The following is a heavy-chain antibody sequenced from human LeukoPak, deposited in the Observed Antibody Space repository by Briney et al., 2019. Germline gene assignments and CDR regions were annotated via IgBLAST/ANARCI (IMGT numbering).Heavy chain of an antibody. V-gene: IGHV4-61*02. J-gene: IGHJ6*03. D-gene: IGHD6-19*01. Sequence: PSQTLSLTCTVSGGSISSGSYYWSWIRQPAGKGLEWIGRIYTSGSTNYNPSLKSRVTRSVDTSKNQFSLKLSSVTAADTAVYYCATSSGWPDYYYYYMDVWGKGTTVTVSS. CDR1: GGSISSGSYY. CDR2: IYTSGST. CDR3: ATSSGWPDYYYYYMDV.